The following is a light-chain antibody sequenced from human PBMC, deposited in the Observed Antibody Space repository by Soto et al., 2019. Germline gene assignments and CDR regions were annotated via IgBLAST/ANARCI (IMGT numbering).Light chain of an antibody. J-gene: IGKJ1*01. CDR3: QQYGNSPWT. Sequence: EIVLTQSPGTLSLSPGERATLSCRASQSVLSTYPAWYQQTPGQPPRLLICGASRRATIIPDRISGSGCGTDFTLTISRLEPEDSAVYYCQQYGNSPWTFGQGTKVDNK. CDR2: GAS. CDR1: QSVLSTY. V-gene: IGKV3-20*01.